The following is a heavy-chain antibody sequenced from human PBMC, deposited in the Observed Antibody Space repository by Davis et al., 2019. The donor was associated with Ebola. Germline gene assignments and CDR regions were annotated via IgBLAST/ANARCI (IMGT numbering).Heavy chain of an antibody. Sequence: PSETLSLTCAVYGGSFSGYYWSWIRQPPGKGLEWIGEINHSGSTNYNPSLKSRVTISVDTSKNQFSLKLSSVSAANTAVYYCARRSMAGMDVWGQGTTVTVSS. V-gene: IGHV4-34*01. J-gene: IGHJ6*02. CDR2: INHSGST. CDR1: GGSFSGYY. CDR3: ARRSMAGMDV. D-gene: IGHD5-24*01.